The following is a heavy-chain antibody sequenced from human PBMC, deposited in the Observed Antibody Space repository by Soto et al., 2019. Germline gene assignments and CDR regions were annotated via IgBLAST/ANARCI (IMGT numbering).Heavy chain of an antibody. CDR2: INPNSGGT. Sequence: QVQLVQSGAEVKKPGASVKVSCKASGYTFTGYYMHWVRQAPGQGLEWMGWINPNSGGTNYAQKFQGWVTMTRDTSIRTAYMELSRLRSDDTAVYYCARSPNSARSAENCSGGSCYSVGAFDIWGQGTMVTVSS. CDR3: ARSPNSARSAENCSGGSCYSVGAFDI. J-gene: IGHJ3*02. D-gene: IGHD2-15*01. V-gene: IGHV1-2*04. CDR1: GYTFTGYY.